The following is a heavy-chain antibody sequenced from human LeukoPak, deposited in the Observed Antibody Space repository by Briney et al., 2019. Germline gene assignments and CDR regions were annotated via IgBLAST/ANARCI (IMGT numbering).Heavy chain of an antibody. J-gene: IGHJ4*02. D-gene: IGHD5-12*01. CDR3: ARSVASDWADY. V-gene: IGHV4-34*01. Sequence: SGTLSLTCAVYGGSFSGYYWSWIRQPPGKGLEWIGEINHSGSTNYNPSLKSRVTISVDTSKNQFSLKLSSVTAADTAVYYCARSVASDWADYWGQGTLVTVSS. CDR2: INHSGST. CDR1: GGSFSGYY.